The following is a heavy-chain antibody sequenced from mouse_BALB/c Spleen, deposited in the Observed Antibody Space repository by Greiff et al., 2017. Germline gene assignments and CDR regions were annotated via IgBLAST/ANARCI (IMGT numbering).Heavy chain of an antibody. CDR2: IDPENGDT. CDR1: GFNIKDYY. CDR3: IYGNLDY. V-gene: IGHV14-4*02. D-gene: IGHD2-1*01. J-gene: IGHJ2*01. Sequence: EVQLQQSGAELVRSGASVKLSCTASGFNIKDYYMHWVKQRPEQGLEWIGWIDPENGDTEYAPKFQGKATMTADTSSNTAYLQLSSLTSEDTAVYYCIYGNLDYWGQGTTLTDSS.